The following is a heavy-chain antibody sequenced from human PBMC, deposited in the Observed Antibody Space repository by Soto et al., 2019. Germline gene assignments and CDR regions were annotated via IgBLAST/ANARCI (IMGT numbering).Heavy chain of an antibody. Sequence: ASVKVSCKASGYTFSGYYMHWVRQAPGQGLEWMGWINPNSGGTKFAEKFQGRVTMTRDTSISTAYMELSRLRSDDTAVYYCARVPYDILTGYYIGGGLDPWGQGTRVTVAS. V-gene: IGHV1-2*02. J-gene: IGHJ5*02. CDR1: GYTFSGYY. CDR2: INPNSGGT. CDR3: ARVPYDILTGYYIGGGLDP. D-gene: IGHD3-9*01.